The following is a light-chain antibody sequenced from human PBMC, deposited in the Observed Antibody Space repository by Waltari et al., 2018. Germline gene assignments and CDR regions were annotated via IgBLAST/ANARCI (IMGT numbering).Light chain of an antibody. CDR3: MQALQTPPT. V-gene: IGKV2-28*01. CDR2: LGT. CDR1: QSLLHSNAYNY. Sequence: EIVMTQSPLSLSVTPGEPASISCRSSQSLLHSNAYNYLDWYLKKPGQSPQRLIYLGTSRASGVPARVSGSGSGTDFTLRISRVEPEDVGFYYCMQALQTPPTFGGGTKVEIK. J-gene: IGKJ4*01.